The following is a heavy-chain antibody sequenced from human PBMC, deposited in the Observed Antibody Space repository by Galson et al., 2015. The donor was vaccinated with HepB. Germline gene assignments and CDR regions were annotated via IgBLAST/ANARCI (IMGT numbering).Heavy chain of an antibody. D-gene: IGHD3-16*01. CDR2: ITPILGIA. Sequence: SVKVSCKASGGTFSSYAISWVRQAPGQGLEWMGRITPILGIANYAQKFQGRVTITADKSTSTAYMELSSLRSEDTAVYYCAREGAGDYVWGQGTTVTVSS. J-gene: IGHJ6*02. CDR3: AREGAGDYV. CDR1: GGTFSSYA. V-gene: IGHV1-69*04.